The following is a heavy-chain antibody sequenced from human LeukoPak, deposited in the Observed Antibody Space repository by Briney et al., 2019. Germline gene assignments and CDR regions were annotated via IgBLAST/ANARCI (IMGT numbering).Heavy chain of an antibody. J-gene: IGHJ4*02. V-gene: IGHV3-48*01. CDR1: GFTFSSYS. Sequence: GGSLRLSCAASGFTFSSYSMNWVRQAPGKGLEWVSYISSSSSTIYYADSVKGGFTISRDNAKNSLYLQMNSLRAEDTAVYYCARASFEYSSSSRADYWGQGTLVTVSS. CDR3: ARASFEYSSSSRADY. CDR2: ISSSSSTI. D-gene: IGHD6-6*01.